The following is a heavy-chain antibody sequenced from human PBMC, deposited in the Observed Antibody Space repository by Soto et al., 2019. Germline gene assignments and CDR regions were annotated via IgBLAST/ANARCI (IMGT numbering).Heavy chain of an antibody. CDR1: GFTFSSYA. J-gene: IGHJ4*02. CDR3: AKSAILRIVGATFPY. Sequence: PGGSIRLSYASSGFTFSSYAMSWVRQAPGKGLEWVSAISGSGGSTYYADSVKGRFTISRDNSKNTLYLQMNSLRAEDTAVYYCAKSAILRIVGATFPYWGQGTLVTVSS. D-gene: IGHD1-26*01. CDR2: ISGSGGST. V-gene: IGHV3-23*01.